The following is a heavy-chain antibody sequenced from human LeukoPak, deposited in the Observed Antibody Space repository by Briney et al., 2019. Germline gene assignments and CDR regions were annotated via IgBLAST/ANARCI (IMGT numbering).Heavy chain of an antibody. CDR1: GGSISSYY. D-gene: IGHD3-22*01. Sequence: SETLSLTCTVSGGSISSYYWSWIRQPPGKGLEWIGYIYYSGSTNYNPSLKSRVTISVDTSKNQFSLKLSSATAADTAVYYCARGLHYYDSSGYYSHYYYYGMDVWGQGTTVTVSS. CDR3: ARGLHYYDSSGYYSHYYYYGMDV. CDR2: IYYSGST. V-gene: IGHV4-59*01. J-gene: IGHJ6*02.